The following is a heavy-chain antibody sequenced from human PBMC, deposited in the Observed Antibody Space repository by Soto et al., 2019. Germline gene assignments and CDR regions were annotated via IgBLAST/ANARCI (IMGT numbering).Heavy chain of an antibody. CDR2: INHSGST. CDR3: ARDYRRYFDL. CDR1: GGSFSGYY. Sequence: SETLSLTCAVYGGSFSGYYWSWIRQPPGKGLEWIGEINHSGSTNYNPSLKSRVTISVDTSKNQFSLKLSSVTAADTAVYYCARDYRRYFDLLGRGTLVTVTS. V-gene: IGHV4-34*01. D-gene: IGHD4-4*01. J-gene: IGHJ2*01.